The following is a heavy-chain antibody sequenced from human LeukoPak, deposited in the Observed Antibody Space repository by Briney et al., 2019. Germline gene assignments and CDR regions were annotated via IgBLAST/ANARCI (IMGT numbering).Heavy chain of an antibody. J-gene: IGHJ6*04. V-gene: IGHV3-23*01. CDR3: AKESRGLYYYGLDV. CDR2: ISGSSGSA. Sequence: PGGSLRLSCAASGFTFSSYAVTWVRQAPGKGLDWVSAISGSSGSAYYADSVKGRFTISRDNSKNTLCLQMNSLRAEDTAIYYCAKESRGLYYYGLDVWGKGTTVTVSS. CDR1: GFTFSSYA.